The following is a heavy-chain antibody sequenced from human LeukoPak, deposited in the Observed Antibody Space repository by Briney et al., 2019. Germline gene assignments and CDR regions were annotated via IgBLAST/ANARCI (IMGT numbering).Heavy chain of an antibody. CDR1: GGSISSGGYY. CDR2: TYYSGST. CDR3: ARAGYCSSTSCYLASDS. J-gene: IGHJ5*01. V-gene: IGHV4-31*03. Sequence: SQTLSLTCTVSGGSISSGGYYWSLIRQHPGKGLEWIGYTYYSGSTYYNPSLKSRVTISVDTSKNQFSLKLSSVTAADTAVYYCARAGYCSSTSCYLASDSWGEGTLVTVSS. D-gene: IGHD2-2*01.